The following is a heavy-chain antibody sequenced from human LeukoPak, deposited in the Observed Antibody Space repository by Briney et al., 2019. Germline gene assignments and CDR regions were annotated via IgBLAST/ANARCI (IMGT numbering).Heavy chain of an antibody. Sequence: PSETLSLTCTVSGGSISSYYWSWIRQPPGKGLEWIGYIYYSGSTNYNPSLKSRVTISVDTSKNQFSLKLSSVTAADTAVYYCARSQYGGYYDMFDYWGQGSLVTVSS. CDR2: IYYSGST. D-gene: IGHD4-17*01. J-gene: IGHJ4*02. CDR1: GGSISSYY. V-gene: IGHV4-59*01. CDR3: ARSQYGGYYDMFDY.